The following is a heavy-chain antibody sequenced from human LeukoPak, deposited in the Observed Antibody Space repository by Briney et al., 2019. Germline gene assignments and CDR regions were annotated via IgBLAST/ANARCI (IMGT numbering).Heavy chain of an antibody. CDR2: INHSGST. CDR3: ARDSSGWYHYYYGMDV. V-gene: IGHV4-34*01. CDR1: GGSFSGYY. J-gene: IGHJ6*02. D-gene: IGHD6-19*01. Sequence: SETLSLTCAVYGGSFSGYYWSWIRQPPGKGLEWTGEINHSGSTNYNPSLKSRVTISVDTSKNQFSLKLSSVTAADTAVYYCARDSSGWYHYYYGMDVWGQGTTVTVSS.